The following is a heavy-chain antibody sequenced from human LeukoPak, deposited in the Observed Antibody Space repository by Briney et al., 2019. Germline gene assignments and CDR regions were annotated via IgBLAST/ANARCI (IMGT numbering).Heavy chain of an antibody. D-gene: IGHD6-19*01. V-gene: IGHV1-8*01. CDR3: ARGGISSGWYEGDY. Sequence: ASVKVSCKASGYTFTSYDINWVRQATGQGLEWMGWMNPNSGNTGYAQKFQGRVTMTTDTSTSTAYMELRSLRSDDTAVYYCARGGISSGWYEGDYWGQGTLVTVSS. CDR2: MNPNSGNT. J-gene: IGHJ4*02. CDR1: GYTFTSYD.